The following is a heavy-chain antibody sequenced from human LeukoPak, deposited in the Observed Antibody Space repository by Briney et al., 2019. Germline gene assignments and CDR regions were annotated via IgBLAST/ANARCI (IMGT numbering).Heavy chain of an antibody. CDR1: GGSFSGYY. V-gene: IGHV4-34*01. D-gene: IGHD5-18*01. CDR2: INHSGST. J-gene: IGHJ3*02. Sequence: SETLSLTCAVYGGSFSGYYWSWIRQPPGKGLEWIGEINHSGSTNYNPSLKSRVTISVDTSKNQFSLKLSSVTAADTAVYYCARRSWIRGSLDIWGQGTMVTVSS. CDR3: ARRSWIRGSLDI.